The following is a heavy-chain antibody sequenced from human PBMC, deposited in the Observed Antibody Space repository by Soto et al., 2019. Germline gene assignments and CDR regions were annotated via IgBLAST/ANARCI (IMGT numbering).Heavy chain of an antibody. J-gene: IGHJ4*02. CDR2: IYYSGST. V-gene: IGHV4-30-4*01. CDR3: ARDVPRVAGIRSIDY. CDR1: GGSISSGDYY. Sequence: SSETLSLTCTVSGGSISSGDYYWSWIRQPPGKGLEWIGYIYYSGSTYYNPSLKSRVTISVDTSKNQFSLKLSSVTAADTAVYYCARDVPRVAGIRSIDYWGQGTLVTVSS. D-gene: IGHD3-3*01.